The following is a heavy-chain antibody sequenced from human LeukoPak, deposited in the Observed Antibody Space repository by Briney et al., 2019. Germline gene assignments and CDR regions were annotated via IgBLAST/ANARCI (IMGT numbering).Heavy chain of an antibody. V-gene: IGHV3-30*02. Sequence: GGSLRLSCAASGFTFSSYGMHWVRQAPGKGLEWVAFIRYDGSNKNYADSVKGRFTISRDNSKNTLYLQMNSLRAEDTAVHYCAKDLSGIYYFDYWGQGTLVTVSS. CDR1: GFTFSSYG. CDR2: IRYDGSNK. J-gene: IGHJ4*02. CDR3: AKDLSGIYYFDY. D-gene: IGHD1-26*01.